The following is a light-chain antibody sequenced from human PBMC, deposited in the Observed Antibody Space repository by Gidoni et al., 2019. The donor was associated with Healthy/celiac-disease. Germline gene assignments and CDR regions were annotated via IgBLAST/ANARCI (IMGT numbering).Light chain of an antibody. J-gene: IGLJ2*01. CDR1: SSNIGAGYD. V-gene: IGLV1-40*01. CDR2: GNS. Sequence: QSVLTQPPSVSGAPGQRVTISCTGSSSNIGAGYDVHWYQQLPGTAPKLLIYGNSHRPSGVPDRFSGSKSGTSASLAITGLQAEDEADYYCQSYDSSLSGVVFGGGTKLTVL. CDR3: QSYDSSLSGVV.